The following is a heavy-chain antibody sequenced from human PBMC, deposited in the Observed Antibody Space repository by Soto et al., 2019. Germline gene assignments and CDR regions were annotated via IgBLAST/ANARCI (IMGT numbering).Heavy chain of an antibody. J-gene: IGHJ5*02. CDR3: AREAGSGYSDGSVGWFYP. Sequence: QVQLVESGGGVVQPGRSLRLSCAASGFTFSSYGMHWVRQAPGKGLEWVAVIWYDGSNKYYADSVKGRFTISRDNSKNPLYLQINSLRAEDTAVYYCAREAGSGYSDGSVGWFYPWGQGTLVTVSS. CDR2: IWYDGSNK. V-gene: IGHV3-33*01. D-gene: IGHD5-18*01. CDR1: GFTFSSYG.